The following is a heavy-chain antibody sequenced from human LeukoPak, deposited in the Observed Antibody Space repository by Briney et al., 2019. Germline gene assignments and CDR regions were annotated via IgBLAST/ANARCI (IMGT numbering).Heavy chain of an antibody. CDR3: ATGGAYEFRDDY. D-gene: IGHD3-3*01. Sequence: ASVKVSCKASGGSFTSYGISWVRQAPGQGLEWMGKVIPMYGRANYGQKFQGRVTITADESTTTSYMELSSLTAEDMAVYYCATGGAYEFRDDYWGQGTLVTVSS. CDR2: VIPMYGRA. CDR1: GGSFTSYG. V-gene: IGHV1-69*13. J-gene: IGHJ4*02.